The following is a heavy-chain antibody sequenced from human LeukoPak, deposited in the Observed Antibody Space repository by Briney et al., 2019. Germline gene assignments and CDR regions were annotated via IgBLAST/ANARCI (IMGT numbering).Heavy chain of an antibody. D-gene: IGHD3-22*01. CDR3: ARGYYYDSSGYYPPLDY. CDR1: GFTFSSYS. V-gene: IGHV3-48*02. CDR2: ISSSSSTI. Sequence: PGGSLRLSCAASGFTFSSYSMNWVRQAPGKGLEWVSYISSSSSTIYYADSVKGRFTISRDNAKNSLYLQMNSLRDEDTAVYYCARGYYYDSSGYYPPLDYWGQGTLVTVSS. J-gene: IGHJ4*02.